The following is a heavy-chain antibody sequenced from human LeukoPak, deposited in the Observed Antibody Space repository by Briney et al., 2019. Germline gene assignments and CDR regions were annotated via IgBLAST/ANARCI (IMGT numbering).Heavy chain of an antibody. V-gene: IGHV3-23*01. D-gene: IGHD3-22*01. J-gene: IGHJ4*02. CDR3: AKDQVWIVVGSFDY. CDR2: ISGSGGST. CDR1: GFTFSSYA. Sequence: GGSLRLSCVVSGFTFSSYAMSWVRQAPGKGLEWVSAISGSGGSTYYADSVKGRFTISRDNSKNTLYLQMNSLRAEDTAVYYCAKDQVWIVVGSFDYWGQGTLVTVSS.